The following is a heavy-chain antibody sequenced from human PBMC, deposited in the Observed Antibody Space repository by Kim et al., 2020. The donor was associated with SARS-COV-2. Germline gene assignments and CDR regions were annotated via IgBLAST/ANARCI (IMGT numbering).Heavy chain of an antibody. Sequence: GGSLRLSCAASGFTVSSIYMSWVRQAPWKGLEWVSVIYSDGSIYYADSVKGRFTISRDNSKNTLSLQMNSLRAEDTATYYCARGFLRGVTAPDYWGQGTLLPVSS. CDR3: ARGFLRGVTAPDY. CDR1: GFTVSSIY. CDR2: IYSDGSI. V-gene: IGHV3-66*01. D-gene: IGHD3-10*01. J-gene: IGHJ4*02.